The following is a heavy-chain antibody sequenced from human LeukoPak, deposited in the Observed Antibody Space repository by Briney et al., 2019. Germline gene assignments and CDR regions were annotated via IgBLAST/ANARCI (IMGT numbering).Heavy chain of an antibody. V-gene: IGHV3-49*04. Sequence: GSLRLSCTASEFTFADYAMTWVRQAPGRGLEWVGFIRSKAFGGTAEYAASVKGRFTISRDDSKSITYLQMNSLKTEDTAMYYCTRAPYSNYVNLDYWGQGTLVTVSS. CDR3: TRAPYSNYVNLDY. CDR1: EFTFADYA. D-gene: IGHD4-11*01. CDR2: IRSKAFGGTA. J-gene: IGHJ4*02.